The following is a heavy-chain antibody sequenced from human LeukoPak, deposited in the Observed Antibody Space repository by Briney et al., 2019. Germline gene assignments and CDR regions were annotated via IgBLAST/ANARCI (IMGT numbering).Heavy chain of an antibody. J-gene: IGHJ4*02. CDR2: ISFTSSYI. V-gene: IGHV3-21*01. D-gene: IGHD3-10*01. CDR1: GFPFRNSN. CDR3: AKSLPTTYYYGSGSYQSPKPNGMDY. Sequence: GSPKLSCGVSGFPFRNSNMNWVRQAPGKGLEWVSSISFTSSYIYYADSVTGRFTISRDNSKNTLYLQMNSLRAEDTAVYYCAKSLPTTYYYGSGSYQSPKPNGMDYWGQGTLVTVSS.